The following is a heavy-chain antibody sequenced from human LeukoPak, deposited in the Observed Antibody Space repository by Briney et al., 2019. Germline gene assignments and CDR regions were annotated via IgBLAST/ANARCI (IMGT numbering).Heavy chain of an antibody. Sequence: SGGSLRLSCAVSGLTFVSHAMNWVRQAPGKGLEWISFINHYGTIVYYADSVKGRFATSRDNAKNSLYLQINNMGADDTAVYYCARDQDWAFDYWGQGTLVTVSS. CDR2: INHYGTIV. CDR3: ARDQDWAFDY. CDR1: GLTFVSHA. J-gene: IGHJ4*02. V-gene: IGHV3-48*03. D-gene: IGHD3/OR15-3a*01.